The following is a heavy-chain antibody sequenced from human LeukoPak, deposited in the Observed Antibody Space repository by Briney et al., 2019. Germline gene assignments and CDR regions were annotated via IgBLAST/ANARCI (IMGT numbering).Heavy chain of an antibody. CDR3: TGRQMRDDDPSVY. Sequence: PGGSLRLSCAASGFTFSGSAMHWVRQASGKGLERVGRIRSKANSYATAYAASVKGRFTISRDDSKNTAYLQMNSLKTEDTAVYYCTGRQMRDDDPSVYWGQGTLVTVSS. V-gene: IGHV3-73*01. CDR1: GFTFSGSA. CDR2: IRSKANSYAT. J-gene: IGHJ4*02. D-gene: IGHD5-24*01.